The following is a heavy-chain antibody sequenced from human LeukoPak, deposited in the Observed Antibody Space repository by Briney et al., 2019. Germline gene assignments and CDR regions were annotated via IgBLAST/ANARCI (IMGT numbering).Heavy chain of an antibody. CDR1: GFTFSTYT. J-gene: IGHJ4*02. D-gene: IGHD5-12*01. CDR2: VTFDGNGK. V-gene: IGHV3-30-3*02. Sequence: GGSLRLSCAASGFTFSTYTMHWVRHAPGKGLEWVAVVTFDGNGKYYANSVKGRFTISRDNSKNTLYLQMNSLRAEDTAVYYCAKMRRYSGYDCFDYWGQGTLVTVSS. CDR3: AKMRRYSGYDCFDY.